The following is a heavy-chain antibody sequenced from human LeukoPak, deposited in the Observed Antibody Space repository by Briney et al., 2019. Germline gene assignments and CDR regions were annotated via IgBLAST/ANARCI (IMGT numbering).Heavy chain of an antibody. J-gene: IGHJ6*02. D-gene: IGHD3-3*01. Sequence: SETLSLTCTVSGGSISSYYWSWIRQPPGKGLEWIGYIYYSGSTNYNPSLKSRVTISVDTSKNQFSLKLSSVTAADTAVYYCARVTILGGMDAWGQGTPVTVSS. CDR3: ARVTILGGMDA. CDR2: IYYSGST. V-gene: IGHV4-59*01. CDR1: GGSISSYY.